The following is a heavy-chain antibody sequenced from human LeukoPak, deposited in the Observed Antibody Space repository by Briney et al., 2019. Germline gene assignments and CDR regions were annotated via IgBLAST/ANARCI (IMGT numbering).Heavy chain of an antibody. V-gene: IGHV4-39*07. J-gene: IGHJ5*02. CDR2: IYYSGST. CDR3: ARGGYYGSGNDFRFDP. D-gene: IGHD3-10*01. CDR1: GGSISSYH. Sequence: SETLSLTCTVSGGSISSYHWGWLRQPPGKGLEWIGSIYYSGSTYYNPSLKSRVTISVDTSKNQFSLKLSSVTAADTAVYYCARGGYYGSGNDFRFDPWGQGTLVTVSS.